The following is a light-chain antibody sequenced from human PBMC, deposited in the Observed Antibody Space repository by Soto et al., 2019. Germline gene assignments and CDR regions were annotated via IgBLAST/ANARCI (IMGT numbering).Light chain of an antibody. CDR2: GAS. CDR1: QSVSSSF. Sequence: EIVLTQSPGTLSLSPGERATLSCRASQSVSSSFLAWYQQKPGQAPRLLIYGASSRATGIPDRFSGSGSGTDFTLPISRLEPEDFAVYYCHQYGSSPATFGQGTKVDI. J-gene: IGKJ1*01. CDR3: HQYGSSPAT. V-gene: IGKV3-20*01.